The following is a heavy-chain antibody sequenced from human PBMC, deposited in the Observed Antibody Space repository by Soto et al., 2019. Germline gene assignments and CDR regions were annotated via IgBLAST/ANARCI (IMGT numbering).Heavy chain of an antibody. CDR3: AREYSGYDAFDY. J-gene: IGHJ4*02. V-gene: IGHV1-69*13. Sequence: ASVKVSCKASGGTFSSYAISWVRQAPGQGLEWMGGIIPIFGTANYAQKFQGRVTITADESTSTTYMELSSLRSEDTAVYYCAREYSGYDAFDYWGQGTLVTVSS. D-gene: IGHD5-12*01. CDR1: GGTFSSYA. CDR2: IIPIFGTA.